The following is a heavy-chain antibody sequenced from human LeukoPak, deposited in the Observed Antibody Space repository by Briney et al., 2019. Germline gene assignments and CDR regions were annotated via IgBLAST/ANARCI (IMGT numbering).Heavy chain of an antibody. CDR1: GFIFSDHY. CDR2: ISSSGYTK. CDR3: ARIEYYDFWSGYYPDYYYYYMDV. D-gene: IGHD3-3*01. V-gene: IGHV3-11*01. J-gene: IGHJ6*03. Sequence: GGSLRLSCAASGFIFSDHYMGWIRQAPGKGLEWVSYISSSGYTKYYADSVKGRFTISRDNANKSLYLQINTLRAEDTAVYYCARIEYYDFWSGYYPDYYYYYMDVWGKGTTVTVSS.